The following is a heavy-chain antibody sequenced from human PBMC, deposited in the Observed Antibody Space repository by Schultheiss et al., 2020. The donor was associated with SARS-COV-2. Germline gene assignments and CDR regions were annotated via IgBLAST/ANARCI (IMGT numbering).Heavy chain of an antibody. J-gene: IGHJ4*02. D-gene: IGHD2-2*01. V-gene: IGHV3-74*01. CDR1: GFTFSSYW. CDR3: AIGWRGNIVVVPAASD. Sequence: GGSLRLSCAASGFTFSSYWMHWVRQAPGKGLVWVSRINSDGSSTSYADSVKGRFTISRDNAKNSLYLQMNSLRAEDTAVYYCAIGWRGNIVVVPAASDWGQGTLVTVSS. CDR2: INSDGSST.